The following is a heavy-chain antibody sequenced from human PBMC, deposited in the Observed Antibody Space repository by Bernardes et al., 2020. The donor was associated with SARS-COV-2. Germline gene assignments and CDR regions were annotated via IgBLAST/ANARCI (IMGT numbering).Heavy chain of an antibody. J-gene: IGHJ6*02. CDR1: GYTFSDSY. V-gene: IGHV1-2*02. Sequence: ASVKVSCKASGYTFSDSYIHWVRQAPGQGLAWMGWINPTNGGTNYAANFQGRLFMTTDASISTANMELRRLTSDDSAIYYCARGRTARWGNCNLDVWGQGTTVTVSS. CDR3: ARGRTARWGNCNLDV. CDR2: INPTNGGT. D-gene: IGHD2-21*02.